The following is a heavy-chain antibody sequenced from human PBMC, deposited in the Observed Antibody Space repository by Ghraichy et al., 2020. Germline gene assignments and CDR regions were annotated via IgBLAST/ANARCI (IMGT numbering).Heavy chain of an antibody. CDR3: ARRLGYCSGGSCYPTLYYYYYGMDV. Sequence: GGSLRLSCAASGFTFSSYSMNWVRQAPGKGLEWVSSISSSSSYIYYADSVKGRFTISRDNAKNSLYLQMNSLRAEDTAVYYCARRLGYCSGGSCYPTLYYYYYGMDVWGQGTTVTVSS. D-gene: IGHD2-15*01. V-gene: IGHV3-21*01. CDR1: GFTFSSYS. CDR2: ISSSSSYI. J-gene: IGHJ6*02.